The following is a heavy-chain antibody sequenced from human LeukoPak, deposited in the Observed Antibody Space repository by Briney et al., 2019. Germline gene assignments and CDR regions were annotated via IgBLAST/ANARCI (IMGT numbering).Heavy chain of an antibody. V-gene: IGHV3-33*01. CDR1: GFTFSSYG. CDR3: ARDRCSSTSCPIWFDP. J-gene: IGHJ5*02. Sequence: GGSLRLSCAASGFTFSSYGMHWVRQAPGKGLEWVAVILSDGSKEFYTDSVKGRFTISRDNAKNSLYLQMNSLRAEDTAVYYCARDRCSSTSCPIWFDPWGQGTLVTVSS. CDR2: ILSDGSKE. D-gene: IGHD2-2*01.